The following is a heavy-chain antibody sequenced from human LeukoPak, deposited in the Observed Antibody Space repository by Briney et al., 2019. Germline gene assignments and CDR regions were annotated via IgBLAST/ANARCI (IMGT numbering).Heavy chain of an antibody. Sequence: ASVKVSCKASGYTFRGHYIHWLRQAPGQGLEWMGWINPNNGDTKYAQRFQGRVSMTRDTSITTAYMEMSRVTSDDTALYYCACEYKYVSSGANAFDIWGQGTMVTVSS. CDR3: ACEYKYVSSGANAFDI. V-gene: IGHV1-2*02. D-gene: IGHD3-22*01. J-gene: IGHJ3*02. CDR2: INPNNGDT. CDR1: GYTFRGHY.